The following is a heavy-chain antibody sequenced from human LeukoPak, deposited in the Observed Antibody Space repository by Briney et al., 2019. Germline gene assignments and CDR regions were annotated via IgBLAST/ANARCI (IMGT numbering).Heavy chain of an antibody. V-gene: IGHV4-34*01. J-gene: IGHJ4*02. CDR1: GGSFSGYY. CDR3: ARLYDSSGYWGSGDN. Sequence: PSETLSLTCAVYGGSFSGYYWSWIRQPPGKGLEWIGEINHSGSTNYNPSLKSRVTISVDTSKNQFSLKLSSVTAADTAVYYCARLYDSSGYWGSGDNWGQGTLVTVSS. D-gene: IGHD3-22*01. CDR2: INHSGST.